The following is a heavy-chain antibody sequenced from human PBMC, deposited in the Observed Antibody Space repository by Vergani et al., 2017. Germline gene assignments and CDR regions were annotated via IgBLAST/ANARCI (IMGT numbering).Heavy chain of an antibody. CDR1: GFSFPGHA. J-gene: IGHJ4*02. V-gene: IGHV3-23*04. CDR3: TKGSRGYTGYFFDY. Sequence: EVDLVESGGGLAQPGGSLRLSCEASGFSFPGHAMSWVRQAPGKGLEWVSSVSGSSATPYYADSVKGRFIISRDNSKNTLHLQMNSLRADDTAVYYCTKGSRGYTGYFFDYWGQGTLATVSS. CDR2: VSGSSATP. D-gene: IGHD5-12*01.